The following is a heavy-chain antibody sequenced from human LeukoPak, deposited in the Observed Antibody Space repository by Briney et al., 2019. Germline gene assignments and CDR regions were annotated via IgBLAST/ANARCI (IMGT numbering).Heavy chain of an antibody. V-gene: IGHV1-2*02. CDR1: GYTFTGYY. J-gene: IGHJ4*02. D-gene: IGHD3-22*01. CDR3: ARDSLGLFYYDSSGYYQFDY. Sequence: ASVKVSCKASGYTFTGYYMHWVRQAPGQGLEWMGWINPNSGGTNYAQKFQGRVTMTRDTSISTAYMELRSLRSDDTAVYYCARDSLGLFYYDSSGYYQFDYWGQGTLVTVSS. CDR2: INPNSGGT.